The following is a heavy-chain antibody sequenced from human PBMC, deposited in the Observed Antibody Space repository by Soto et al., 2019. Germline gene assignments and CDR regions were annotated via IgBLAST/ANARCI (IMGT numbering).Heavy chain of an antibody. CDR3: ARDKLERHGSSDYYYYGMDV. Sequence: QSQTLSLTCAISGDSVSSNSAAWNWIRQSPSRGLEWLGRTYYRSKWYNDYAVSVKSRITINPDTSKNQFSLQLNSVTPEDTAVYYCARDKLERHGSSDYYYYGMDVWGQGTTVTVSS. V-gene: IGHV6-1*01. J-gene: IGHJ6*02. CDR2: TYYRSKWYN. CDR1: GDSVSSNSAA. D-gene: IGHD1-1*01.